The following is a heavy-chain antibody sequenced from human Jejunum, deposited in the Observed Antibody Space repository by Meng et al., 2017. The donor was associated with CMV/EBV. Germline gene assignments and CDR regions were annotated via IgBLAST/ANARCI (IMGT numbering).Heavy chain of an antibody. Sequence: GFTFSNEWMPGVRQAPGKGLVWVSRINVDGSTTTYADSVKGRFTISRDHAKNTLYLQMNSLRAEDTAVYYCARDRSYYTTGPHFDYWGQGTLVTVSS. CDR3: ARDRSYYTTGPHFDY. CDR1: GFTFSNEW. J-gene: IGHJ4*02. V-gene: IGHV3-74*01. D-gene: IGHD2-2*02. CDR2: INVDGSTT.